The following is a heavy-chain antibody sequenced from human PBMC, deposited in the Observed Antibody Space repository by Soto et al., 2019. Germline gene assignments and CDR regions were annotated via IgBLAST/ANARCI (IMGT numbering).Heavy chain of an antibody. J-gene: IGHJ4*02. D-gene: IGHD3-22*01. CDR3: ARDPLTGYYDSSGYYYV. CDR1: GFTLSSYW. Sequence: PGGSLRLSCAASGFTLSSYWMHWVRQPPGKGLVWVSRINSDGSSTSYADSVKGRFTISRDNAKNTLYLQLNSLRAEDTAIYYCARDPLTGYYDSSGYYYVWGQGTLVTGYS. V-gene: IGHV3-74*01. CDR2: INSDGSST.